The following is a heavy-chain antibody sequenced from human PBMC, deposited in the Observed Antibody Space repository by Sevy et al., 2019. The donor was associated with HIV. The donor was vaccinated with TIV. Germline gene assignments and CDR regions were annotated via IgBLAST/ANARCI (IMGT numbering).Heavy chain of an antibody. CDR3: AKSLPSSSTWYRSNYFDY. CDR2: IWFDGSNT. J-gene: IGHJ4*02. Sequence: GGSLRLSCAASGFTFSTYGMHWVRQAPGKGLEWVALIWFDGSNTYYADSVKGRFTISRDIAKNTLYLQMNSLRAEDTAVYYCAKSLPSSSTWYRSNYFDYWGQGTLVTVSS. D-gene: IGHD6-13*01. V-gene: IGHV3-33*06. CDR1: GFTFSTYG.